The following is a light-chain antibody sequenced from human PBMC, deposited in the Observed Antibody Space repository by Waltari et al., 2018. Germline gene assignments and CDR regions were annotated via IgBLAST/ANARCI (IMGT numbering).Light chain of an antibody. V-gene: IGKV2-28*01. CDR1: QSLLHSNGYNY. Sequence: DIVMTQSPLSLPVTPGEPASISCRSSQSLLHSNGYNYLDWYLQKPGQSPQLLIYFNSKRASGVPDRFSGSGSGTDFTLKISRVEAEDVGVYYCMQALQSPLTFGGGTKLEIK. CDR3: MQALQSPLT. J-gene: IGKJ4*01. CDR2: FNS.